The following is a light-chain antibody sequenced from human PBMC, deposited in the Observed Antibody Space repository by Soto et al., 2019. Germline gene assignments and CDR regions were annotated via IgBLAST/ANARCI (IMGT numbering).Light chain of an antibody. CDR3: QQSYSTPRT. J-gene: IGKJ1*01. CDR2: KAS. CDR1: QTISSW. V-gene: IGKV1-5*03. Sequence: DIQMTQSPSTLSGSVGDRVTITCRASQTISSWLAWYQQKPGQDPKLLIYKASTLKSGVPSRFSGSGSGTEFTLTISSLQPEDFATYYCQQSYSTPRTFGQGTKVDI.